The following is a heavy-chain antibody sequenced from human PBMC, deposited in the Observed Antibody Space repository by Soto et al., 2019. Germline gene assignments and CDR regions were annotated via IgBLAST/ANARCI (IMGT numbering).Heavy chain of an antibody. V-gene: IGHV1-18*01. CDR2: ISAYNGNT. D-gene: IGHD3-3*01. CDR3: ARGPLDLRFFEWSDAFDI. Sequence: QVQLVQSGAEVKKPGASVKVSCKAYGYTFTSYGISWVRQAPGQGLEWLGWISAYNGNTNYAQKLQGRVTMTTDTSTSTASMELRSLRSDDTTVYYWARGPLDLRFFEWSDAFDIWGQGTMVTVSS. J-gene: IGHJ3*02. CDR1: GYTFTSYG.